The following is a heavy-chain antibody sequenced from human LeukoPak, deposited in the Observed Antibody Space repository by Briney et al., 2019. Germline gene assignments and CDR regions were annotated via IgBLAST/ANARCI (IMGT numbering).Heavy chain of an antibody. Sequence: GGSLRLSCAASGFTFSTYSMNWVRQAPGKGLEWVSSISSSSTYIYYADSVKGRFAISRDNAKNSLYLQMNSLRAEDTAVYYCARVGAAYSYNYRTSHFDYWGQGTLVTVSS. D-gene: IGHD5-18*01. J-gene: IGHJ4*02. CDR2: ISSSSTYI. V-gene: IGHV3-21*01. CDR1: GFTFSTYS. CDR3: ARVGAAYSYNYRTSHFDY.